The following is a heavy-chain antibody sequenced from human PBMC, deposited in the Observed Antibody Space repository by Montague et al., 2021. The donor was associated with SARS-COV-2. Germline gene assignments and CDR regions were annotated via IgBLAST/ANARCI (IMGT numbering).Heavy chain of an antibody. CDR2: INQDTNGK. Sequence: GSLRLSCAASGFTFRNHWMSWVRQAPGKGLEWVANINQDTNGKNYVDSVKGRFTISRDNAENSLYLQMNSLRAEDTAIYYCARTGYGYHGMDVWGQGTTVTVS. V-gene: IGHV3-7*01. CDR3: ARTGYGYHGMDV. D-gene: IGHD5-18*01. J-gene: IGHJ6*02. CDR1: GFTFRNHW.